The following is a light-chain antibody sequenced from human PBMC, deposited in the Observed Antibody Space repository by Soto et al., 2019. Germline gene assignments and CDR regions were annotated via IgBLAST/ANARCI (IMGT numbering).Light chain of an antibody. CDR2: EGH. CDR1: SGFVGSFSL. Sequence: QSALAQPASVSGSPGQSITISCTGTSGFVGSFSLVSWYEQHPWKAPKVMISEGHRRPSGVPDRFSGSTSVNSASLTISGLQADDEADYYCSAYAGSNNVVFGTGTKVTVL. J-gene: IGLJ1*01. V-gene: IGLV2-14*02. CDR3: SAYAGSNNVV.